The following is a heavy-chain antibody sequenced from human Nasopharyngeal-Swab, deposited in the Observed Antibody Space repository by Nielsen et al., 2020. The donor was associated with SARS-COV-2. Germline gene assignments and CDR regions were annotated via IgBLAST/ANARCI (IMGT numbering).Heavy chain of an antibody. J-gene: IGHJ4*02. D-gene: IGHD2-15*01. CDR1: GFTFSSYA. CDR3: ARDRDIVVVVASDGMDY. Sequence: GESLKISCAASGFTFSSYAMSWVRQAPGKGLEWVSAISGSGGSTYYADSVKGRFTISRDNSKNTLYLQMNSLRAEDTAVYYCARDRDIVVVVASDGMDYWGQGTLVTVSS. V-gene: IGHV3-23*01. CDR2: ISGSGGST.